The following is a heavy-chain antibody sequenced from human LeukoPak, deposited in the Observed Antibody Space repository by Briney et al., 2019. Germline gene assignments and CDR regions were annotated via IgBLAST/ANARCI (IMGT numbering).Heavy chain of an antibody. CDR2: IYPGDSDV. CDR3: ARLDSSGYRF. V-gene: IGHV5-51*01. CDR1: GYSFTTYW. Sequence: GESLKISCKVSGYSFTTYWIARVRQMPGKGLELMGIIYPGDSDVKYSPSFQGHVTISADKSINSADLQWRSLQASDTATYYCARLDSSGYRFWGQGTLVTVSS. D-gene: IGHD6-19*01. J-gene: IGHJ4*02.